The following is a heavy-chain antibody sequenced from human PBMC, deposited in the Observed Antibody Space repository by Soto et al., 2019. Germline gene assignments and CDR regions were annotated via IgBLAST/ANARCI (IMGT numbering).Heavy chain of an antibody. CDR2: MYNTGST. CDR3: ARDLWGYCGADCYPLDV. Sequence: ETLSLTCAVSGDSISSYYWSWIRQPPGKGLEWIGYMYNTGSTIYNPSLKSRVTISVDTSKNQFSLKLNSVTAADTAVYYCARDLWGYCGADCYPLDVWGQGTTVTVSS. J-gene: IGHJ6*02. D-gene: IGHD2-21*02. CDR1: GDSISSYY. V-gene: IGHV4-59*01.